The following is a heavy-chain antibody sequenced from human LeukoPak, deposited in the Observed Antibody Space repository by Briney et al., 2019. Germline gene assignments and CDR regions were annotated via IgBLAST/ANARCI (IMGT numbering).Heavy chain of an antibody. D-gene: IGHD2-2*01. CDR3: AKFGDIVVVPAPDYMDV. CDR1: GFFFSSYS. Sequence: PGGSLRLSCAASGFFFSSYSLNWVRQAPGKGLEWVSSMSSSGSHIHYADSMKGRFTISRDNAKNSLYLQMNSLRAEDTAVYYCAKFGDIVVVPAPDYMDVWGKGTTVTVSS. J-gene: IGHJ6*03. V-gene: IGHV3-21*04. CDR2: MSSSGSHI.